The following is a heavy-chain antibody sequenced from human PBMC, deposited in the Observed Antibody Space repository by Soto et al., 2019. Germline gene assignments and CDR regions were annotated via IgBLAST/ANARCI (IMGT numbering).Heavy chain of an antibody. V-gene: IGHV1-24*01. CDR2: FDPEDGET. J-gene: IGHJ3*02. D-gene: IGHD3-3*01. CDR1: GYTLTELS. CDR3: AAIPFTIFGVGDAFAI. Sequence: GASVKVSCKVSGYTLTELSMHWVRQAPGKGLEWMGGFDPEDGETIYAQKFQGRATMTEDTSTDTAYMELSSLRSEDTAVYYCAAIPFTIFGVGDAFAIWGQGTMVTVSS.